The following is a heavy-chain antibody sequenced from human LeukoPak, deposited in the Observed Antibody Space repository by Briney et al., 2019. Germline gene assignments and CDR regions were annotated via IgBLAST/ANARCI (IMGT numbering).Heavy chain of an antibody. V-gene: IGHV3-48*01. CDR3: ARERIWNGYYFFDY. CDR1: GFTFSSYS. Sequence: GGSLRLSCAASGFTFSSYSMNWVRQAPGKGLEWDSYISGGSSTIYYADSVKGRFTISRDNAKNSLDLQMNSLRAEDSAVYYCARERIWNGYYFFDYWGQGTLVTVSS. D-gene: IGHD3-3*01. CDR2: ISGGSSTI. J-gene: IGHJ4*02.